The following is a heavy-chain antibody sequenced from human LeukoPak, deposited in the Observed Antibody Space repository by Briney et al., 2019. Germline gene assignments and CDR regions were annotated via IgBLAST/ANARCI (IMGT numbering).Heavy chain of an antibody. CDR1: GFTFSSYA. CDR3: TRDIISDY. D-gene: IGHD2/OR15-2a*01. CDR2: IRSKAYGGTT. J-gene: IGHJ4*02. V-gene: IGHV3-49*04. Sequence: PGGSLRLSCAVSGFTFSSYAMNWVRQAPGKGLEWVGFIRSKAYGGTTEYAASVKGRFTISRDDSKSIAYLQMNSLKTEDTAVYYCTRDIISDYWGQGTLVTVSS.